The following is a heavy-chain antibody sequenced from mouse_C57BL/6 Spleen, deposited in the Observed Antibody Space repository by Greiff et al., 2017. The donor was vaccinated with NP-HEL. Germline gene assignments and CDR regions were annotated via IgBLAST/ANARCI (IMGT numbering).Heavy chain of an antibody. J-gene: IGHJ2*01. Sequence: QVQLQQSGPELVKPGASVKISCKASGYAFSSSWMNWVKQRPGKGLEWIGRIYPGDGDTNYNGKFKGKATLTADKSSSTAYMQLSSLTSEDSAVYFCARSYYYGSRPFDYWGQGTTLTVSS. V-gene: IGHV1-82*01. CDR3: ARSYYYGSRPFDY. D-gene: IGHD1-1*01. CDR2: IYPGDGDT. CDR1: GYAFSSSW.